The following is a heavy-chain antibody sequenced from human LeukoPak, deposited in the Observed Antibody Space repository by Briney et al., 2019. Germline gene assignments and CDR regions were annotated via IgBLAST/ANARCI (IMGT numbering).Heavy chain of an antibody. CDR3: ARERGGRASCFDY. V-gene: IGHV3-30*04. J-gene: IGHJ4*02. Sequence: GGSLRLYCAASGFPFSRYTLHWLRQAPGKGLEWVALISVDGTDKYYADSVEGRFTVSRDDSNDTLYLQMNSLRPEDTSVYFCARERGGRASCFDYWGQGTLATVSS. D-gene: IGHD3-16*01. CDR2: ISVDGTDK. CDR1: GFPFSRYT.